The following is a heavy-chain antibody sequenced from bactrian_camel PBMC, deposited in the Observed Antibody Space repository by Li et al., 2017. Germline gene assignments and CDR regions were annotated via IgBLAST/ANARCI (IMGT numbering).Heavy chain of an antibody. CDR2: IYVGLGDI. D-gene: IGHD4*01. J-gene: IGHJ6*01. CDR3: ALSYDSPYTCDFRRNFAY. CDR1: TYGRNC. Sequence: HVQLVESGGGSVQAGGSLRLSCTASTYGRNCMGWFRQGSGEEREGVASIYVGLGDIYYAPSLMGRFTISQDDAKNTVYLQLNNLKPEDTAMYYCALSYDSPYTCDFRRNFAYWGQGTQVTVS. V-gene: IGHV3S63*01.